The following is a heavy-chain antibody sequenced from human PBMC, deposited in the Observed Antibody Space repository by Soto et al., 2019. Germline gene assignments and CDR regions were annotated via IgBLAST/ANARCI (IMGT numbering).Heavy chain of an antibody. CDR1: GFNFTAYA. CDR2: LVGSGDPI. Sequence: EVQLLESGGGLVQPGGSLRLSCAASGFNFTAYAMSWVRQAPGKGLEWVSGLVGSGDPIFYAASVRGRFTVSRDNSKNTLFLQLSSLRADDTAIYYCAKGAIANNGIWEPFGMWGRGTGVTVSS. V-gene: IGHV3-23*01. D-gene: IGHD2-8*01. J-gene: IGHJ3*02. CDR3: AKGAIANNGIWEPFGM.